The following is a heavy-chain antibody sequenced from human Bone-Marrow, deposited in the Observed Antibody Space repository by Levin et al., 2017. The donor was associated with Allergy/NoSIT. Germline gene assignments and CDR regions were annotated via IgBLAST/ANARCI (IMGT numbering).Heavy chain of an antibody. D-gene: IGHD2-2*01. CDR1: GFTFDRYG. J-gene: IGHJ6*02. CDR3: AKNYLVVPAAMLYFRYYGLDV. V-gene: IGHV3-23*01. Sequence: GGSLRLSCAASGFTFDRYGLSWVRQAPGKGLEWVSGISGGGARTKYADSVEGRFTISRDNADKMLYLQMNSLRVEDTAIYYCAKNYLVVPAAMLYFRYYGLDVWGQGTTVTVSS. CDR2: ISGGGART.